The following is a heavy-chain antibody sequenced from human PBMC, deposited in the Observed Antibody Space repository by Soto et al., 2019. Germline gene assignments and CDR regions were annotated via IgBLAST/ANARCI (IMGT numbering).Heavy chain of an antibody. V-gene: IGHV4-59*01. Sequence: SETLSLTCTVSGGSITTYYWSWVRQPPGKGLEWIGYIHYSGSTYYNPSLESRVTMTRNTSISTVYMELSSLRSEDTAVYYCARERSGYFDYWGQGTLVTVSS. D-gene: IGHD6-19*01. J-gene: IGHJ4*02. CDR2: IHYSGST. CDR3: ARERSGYFDY. CDR1: GGSITTYY.